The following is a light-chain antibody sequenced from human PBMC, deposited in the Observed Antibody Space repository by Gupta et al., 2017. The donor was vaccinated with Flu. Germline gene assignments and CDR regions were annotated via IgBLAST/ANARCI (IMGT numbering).Light chain of an antibody. CDR1: QSVLYSSNNKNY. V-gene: IGKV4-1*01. Sequence: DIVMTQSPDSLAVSLGERATINCKSSQSVLYSSNNKNYLAWYQQKPGQPPKLLLYWESTRESGVPYRFSGSGSGTDFTLTISSLQAEDVAVYYCQQYYSTPQVFGGGTKVEIK. J-gene: IGKJ4*01. CDR3: QQYYSTPQV. CDR2: WES.